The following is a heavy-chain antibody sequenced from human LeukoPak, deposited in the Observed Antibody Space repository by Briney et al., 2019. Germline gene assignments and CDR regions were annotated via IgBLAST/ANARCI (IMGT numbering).Heavy chain of an antibody. CDR1: GFTFSSYA. D-gene: IGHD6-13*01. J-gene: IGHJ6*02. CDR2: ISGSGGST. Sequence: GGSLRLSCAASGFTFSSYAMSWVRQAPGKGLEWVSAISGSGGSTYYADSVKGRFTISRDNSKNTLYLQMNSLRAEDTAVYYCAKATDWSSSWYLPLSYYYYGMDVWGQGTTVTVSS. V-gene: IGHV3-23*01. CDR3: AKATDWSSSWYLPLSYYYYGMDV.